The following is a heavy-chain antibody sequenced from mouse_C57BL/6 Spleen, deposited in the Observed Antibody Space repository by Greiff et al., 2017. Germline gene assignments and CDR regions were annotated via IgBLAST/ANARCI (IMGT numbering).Heavy chain of an antibody. CDR2: IRNKANGYTT. V-gene: IGHV7-3*01. CDR1: GFTFTDYY. D-gene: IGHD1-1*01. J-gene: IGHJ3*01. Sequence: EVKLMESGGGLVQPGGSLSLSCAASGFTFTDYYMSWVRQPPGKALEWLGFIRNKANGYTTEYSASVKGRFTISRDNSQSILYLQMNALRAEDSATYYCARYNGPTGGFAYWGQGTLVTVAA. CDR3: ARYNGPTGGFAY.